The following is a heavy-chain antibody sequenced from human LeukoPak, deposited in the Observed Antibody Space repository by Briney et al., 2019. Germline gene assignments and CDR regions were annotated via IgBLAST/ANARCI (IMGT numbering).Heavy chain of an antibody. CDR1: GFTFSTYS. Sequence: GGSLRLSCAASGFTFSTYSMHWVRQAPGKGLEWVSSINISSSYIYYADSVKGRLTISRDNAKNSLYLQMNSLRAEDTAVYYCARESFGDYYDSSGYPGYWGQGTLVTVSS. D-gene: IGHD3-22*01. CDR3: ARESFGDYYDSSGYPGY. V-gene: IGHV3-21*01. J-gene: IGHJ4*02. CDR2: INISSSYI.